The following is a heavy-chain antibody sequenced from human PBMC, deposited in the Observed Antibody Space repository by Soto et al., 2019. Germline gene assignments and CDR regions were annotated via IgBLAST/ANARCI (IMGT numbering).Heavy chain of an antibody. CDR1: GNTFTGYY. Sequence: ASVKVSCKDYGNTFTGYYMHWVRQAPRQGREWMGWINTNSGGTNYAQQYKEWITMTRDTSISTAYVVLSLLISVDTAVYYFARGYAVAGYYYYGMDVWGQGTTVTVS. CDR3: ARGYAVAGYYYYGMDV. CDR2: INTNSGGT. D-gene: IGHD6-19*01. V-gene: IGHV1-2*04. J-gene: IGHJ6*02.